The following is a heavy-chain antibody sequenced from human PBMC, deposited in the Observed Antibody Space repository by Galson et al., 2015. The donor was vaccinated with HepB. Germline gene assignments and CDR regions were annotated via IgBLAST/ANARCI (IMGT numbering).Heavy chain of an antibody. D-gene: IGHD3-10*01. CDR2: ISFDANNK. J-gene: IGHJ4*02. CDR3: ARGHYYGSVDY. CDR1: GFTFKDSA. V-gene: IGHV3-30-3*01. Sequence: LRLSCAASGFTFKDSAMHWVRQAPNKGLQWVAVISFDANNKDYSDSVKGRFTVSRDNSNNTLYLQMNSLRGDDTAVYFCARGHYYGSVDYWGQGILVTVSS.